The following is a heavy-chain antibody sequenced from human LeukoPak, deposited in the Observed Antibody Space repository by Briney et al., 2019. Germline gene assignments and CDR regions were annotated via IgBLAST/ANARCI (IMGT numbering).Heavy chain of an antibody. CDR2: VYYSGST. Sequence: SETLSLTCTVSGGSISSYYWSWIRQPPGKGLEWVGYVYYSGSTNYNPSLKSRVTISVDTSKNQFSLKLSSVTAADTAVYYCARHCSGGSCYDSLYAFDIWGQGTMVTVSS. CDR1: GGSISSYY. CDR3: ARHCSGGSCYDSLYAFDI. J-gene: IGHJ3*02. D-gene: IGHD2-15*01. V-gene: IGHV4-59*01.